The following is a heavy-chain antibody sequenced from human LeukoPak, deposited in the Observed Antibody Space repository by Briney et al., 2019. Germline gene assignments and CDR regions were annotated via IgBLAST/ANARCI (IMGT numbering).Heavy chain of an antibody. J-gene: IGHJ4*02. CDR3: ARVTSGAIQLGFDY. V-gene: IGHV3-33*01. Sequence: PGRSLRLSCAASGFTFSSYGMPWVRQAPGKGLEWVAVIWYDGSNKYYADSVKGRFTISRDNSKNTLYLQMNSLRAGDTAVYYCARVTSGAIQLGFDYWGQGTLVTVSS. D-gene: IGHD1-26*01. CDR2: IWYDGSNK. CDR1: GFTFSSYG.